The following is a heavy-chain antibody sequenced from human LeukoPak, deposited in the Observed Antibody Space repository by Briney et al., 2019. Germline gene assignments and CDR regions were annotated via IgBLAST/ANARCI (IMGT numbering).Heavy chain of an antibody. Sequence: PSQTLSLTCTVSGDSISSGDYYWSWIRQPAGKGPEWIGRIYTSGSTNYNPSLKSRVTISVDTSKNQFSLKLSSVTAADTAVYYYARGPYYYDGSGAFDIWGQGTMVTVSS. CDR3: ARGPYYYDGSGAFDI. J-gene: IGHJ3*02. V-gene: IGHV4-61*02. CDR1: GDSISSGDYY. D-gene: IGHD3-22*01. CDR2: IYTSGST.